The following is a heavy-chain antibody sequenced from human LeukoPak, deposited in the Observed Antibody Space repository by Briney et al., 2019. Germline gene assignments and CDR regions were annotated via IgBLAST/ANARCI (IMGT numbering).Heavy chain of an antibody. Sequence: GGSLRLSCAASGFTFSSYWMSWVRQAPGKGREWVANIKQDGSEKYYVDSVKGRFTISRDNATNSLSLHMNSLRAEDTAVYYCARDTRETNYDILTGYSRDLEYYFDYWGQGTLVTVSS. CDR3: ARDTRETNYDILTGYSRDLEYYFDY. J-gene: IGHJ4*02. D-gene: IGHD3-9*01. V-gene: IGHV3-7*01. CDR2: IKQDGSEK. CDR1: GFTFSSYW.